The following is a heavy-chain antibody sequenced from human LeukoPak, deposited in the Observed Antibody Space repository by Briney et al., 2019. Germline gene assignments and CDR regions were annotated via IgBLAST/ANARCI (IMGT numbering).Heavy chain of an antibody. V-gene: IGHV4-34*01. CDR1: GGSFSGYY. Sequence: SETLSLTCAVYGGSFSGYYWSWIRQPPGKGLEWIGEINHSGSTNYNPSLKSRVTISVDTFKNQFSLKLSSVTAADTAVYYCARQYCSSTSCYVFWFDPWGQGTLVTVSS. D-gene: IGHD2-2*01. J-gene: IGHJ5*02. CDR2: INHSGST. CDR3: ARQYCSSTSCYVFWFDP.